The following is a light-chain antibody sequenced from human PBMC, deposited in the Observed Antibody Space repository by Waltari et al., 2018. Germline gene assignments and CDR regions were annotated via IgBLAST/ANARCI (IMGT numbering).Light chain of an antibody. V-gene: IGKV2-30*02. CDR1: QSLVQSDGNTF. CDR3: LQSSQWPYA. CDR2: KVS. Sequence: DVVMTQSPLSLPVTLGQPASISCWSSQSLVQSDGNTFLNWFHQRPGQSPRRLIYKVSNRESGVPDRVGGSGSGTDFTLKISRVEAEDVGIYYCLQSSQWPYAFGQGTKLEIK. J-gene: IGKJ2*01.